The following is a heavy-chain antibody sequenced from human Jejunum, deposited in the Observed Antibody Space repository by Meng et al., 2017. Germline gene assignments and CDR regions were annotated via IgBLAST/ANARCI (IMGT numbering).Heavy chain of an antibody. CDR1: GFIFSKYY. CDR2: ISVDGSKT. Sequence: GESLKISCSASGFIFSKYYMHWVRQGPGKGLVWVSHISVDGSKTTYADSVKGRFTISRDNARNTLYLQMNNLRIEDTAVYYCSRSYGSETILDYWGQGTRVTVS. CDR3: SRSYGSETILDY. J-gene: IGHJ4*02. V-gene: IGHV3-74*01. D-gene: IGHD3-10*01.